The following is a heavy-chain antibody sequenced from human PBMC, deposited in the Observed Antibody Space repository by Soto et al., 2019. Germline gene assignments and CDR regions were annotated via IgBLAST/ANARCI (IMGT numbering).Heavy chain of an antibody. CDR2: ISSSGSII. CDR3: ARDLGYYESDGYFDY. D-gene: IGHD3-22*01. CDR1: RFTFSDNY. J-gene: IGHJ4*02. V-gene: IGHV3-11*01. Sequence: GGSLRLSCSASRFTFSDNYMSWIRQAPGKGLEWVSYISSSGSIIYYADSVKGRFTISRDNAKNSLYLQMNSVRAEDTAVYYCARDLGYYESDGYFDYWGQGALVTVSS.